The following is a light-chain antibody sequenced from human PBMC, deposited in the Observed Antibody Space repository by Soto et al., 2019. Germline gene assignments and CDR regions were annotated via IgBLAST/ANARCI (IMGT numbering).Light chain of an antibody. J-gene: IGKJ4*01. V-gene: IGKV3-15*01. Sequence: EIVMTQSPATLSVSPGGRATLSCRASQSISDTLAWYQQKPGQAPRLLIYGASTRATGIPARFSGSGSGTEFTLTISSQQSEDFAVYYCQQYNNWTALTFGGGTKVDI. CDR2: GAS. CDR3: QQYNNWTALT. CDR1: QSISDT.